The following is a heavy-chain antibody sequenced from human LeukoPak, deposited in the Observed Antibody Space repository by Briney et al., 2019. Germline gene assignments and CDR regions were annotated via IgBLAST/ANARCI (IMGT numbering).Heavy chain of an antibody. CDR2: IIPILGIA. V-gene: IGHV1-69*04. J-gene: IGHJ4*02. D-gene: IGHD6-13*01. CDR3: ARARFLLAAAGSNYFDY. CDR1: GGTFSSYA. Sequence: SVKVSCKASGGTFSSYAISWVRQAPGQGLEWMGRIIPILGIANYAQKFQGRVAITADKSTSTAYMELSSLRSEDTAVYYCARARFLLAAAGSNYFDYWGQGTLVTVSS.